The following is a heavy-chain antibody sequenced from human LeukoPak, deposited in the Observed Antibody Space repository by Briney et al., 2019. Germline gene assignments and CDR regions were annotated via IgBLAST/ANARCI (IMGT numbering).Heavy chain of an antibody. V-gene: IGHV4-39*07. CDR2: IYYSGST. J-gene: IGHJ5*02. CDR3: ARGNGASGVTTKGGWFDP. CDR1: GGSISSSSYY. Sequence: SETLSLTCTVSGGSISSSSYYWGWIRQPPGKGLEWIGSIYYSGSTYYNPSLKSRVTISVDTSKNQISLKLSSVTAADTAVYYCARGNGASGVTTKGGWFDPWGQGTLVTVSS. D-gene: IGHD4-11*01.